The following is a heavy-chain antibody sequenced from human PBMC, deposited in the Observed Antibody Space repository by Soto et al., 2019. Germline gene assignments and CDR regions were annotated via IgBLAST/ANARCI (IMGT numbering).Heavy chain of an antibody. CDR1: GCSMSSGGYY. J-gene: IGHJ4*02. V-gene: IGHV4-31*03. CDR3: ARVLGPRYSGYDSDY. D-gene: IGHD5-12*01. CDR2: IYYSGST. Sequence: TLSLTCTVSGCSMSSGGYYWSWIRQHPGKGLEWIGYIYYSGSTYYNPSLKSRVTISVDTSKNQFSLKLSSVTAADTAVYYCARVLGPRYSGYDSDYWGQGTLVTVSS.